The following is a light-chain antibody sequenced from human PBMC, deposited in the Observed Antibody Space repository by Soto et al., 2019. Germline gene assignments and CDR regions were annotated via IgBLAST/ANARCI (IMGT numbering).Light chain of an antibody. CDR2: AAI. CDR1: QDISSF. J-gene: IGKJ2*01. V-gene: IGKV1-9*01. CDR3: QQLNSYPHT. Sequence: DIQMTQSPSFLSASVGDRVTINCRASQDISSFLAWYQERPGKAPNLLITAAIVLQSGVPSRFSGSGSGTEYTLTITSLQPEDFATYYCQQLNSYPHTLGQGTKVDIK.